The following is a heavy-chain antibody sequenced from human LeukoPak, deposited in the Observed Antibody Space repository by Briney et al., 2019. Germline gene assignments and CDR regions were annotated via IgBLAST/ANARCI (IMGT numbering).Heavy chain of an antibody. D-gene: IGHD6-13*01. CDR3: ARDPARGYSSSWSYYFDY. CDR1: GFTFSNAW. CDR2: IRYDGSNK. V-gene: IGHV3-30*02. Sequence: GGSLRLSCAASGFTFSNAWMSWVRQAPGKGLEWVAFIRYDGSNKYYADSVKGRFTISRDNSKNTLYLQMNSLRAEDTAVYYCARDPARGYSSSWSYYFDYWGQGTLVTVSS. J-gene: IGHJ4*02.